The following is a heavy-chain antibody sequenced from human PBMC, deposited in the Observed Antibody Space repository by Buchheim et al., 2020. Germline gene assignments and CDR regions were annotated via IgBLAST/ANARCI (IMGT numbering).Heavy chain of an antibody. CDR1: GFTFSNAW. J-gene: IGHJ5*02. Sequence: EVQLVESGGGLVKPGGSLRLSCAASGFTFSNAWRSWVRQAPGKGLEWVGRIKSKTDGGTTDYAAPVKGRFTISRDDSKNMLYLQMNSLKTEDTAVYYCTTDRVYGDYENWFDPWGQGTL. D-gene: IGHD4-17*01. CDR3: TTDRVYGDYENWFDP. CDR2: IKSKTDGGTT. V-gene: IGHV3-15*01.